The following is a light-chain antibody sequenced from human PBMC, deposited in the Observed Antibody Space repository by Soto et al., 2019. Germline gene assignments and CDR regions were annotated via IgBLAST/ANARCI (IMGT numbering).Light chain of an antibody. CDR3: GTWDSSLSAGV. V-gene: IGLV1-51*01. CDR2: DNN. Sequence: QSALTQPPSVSAAPGQKVTISWSGSSSNNGKNYVSWYQQLPGTAPKLLIYDNNKRPSGIPDRFSGSKSGTSATLGITGLQTGDEADYYCGTWDSSLSAGVFGGGTKVTVL. J-gene: IGLJ3*02. CDR1: SSNNGKNY.